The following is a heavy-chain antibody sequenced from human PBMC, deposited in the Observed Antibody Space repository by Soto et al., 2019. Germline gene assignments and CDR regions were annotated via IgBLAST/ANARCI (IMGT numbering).Heavy chain of an antibody. CDR1: VFTVCGSA. V-gene: IGHV3-73*01. CDR3: IRQRRSSSGQCWFDP. D-gene: IGHD5-18*01. CDR2: IRSKVNIYAT. Sequence: GSLRLSGAAHVFTVCGSAMHWARQASGKGLASVRRIRSKVNIYATAYAASVKGRFTISRDDSKNTAYLQMNSLKTEDTAVYYCIRQRRSSSGQCWFDPWGERPLVSVSS. J-gene: IGHJ5*02.